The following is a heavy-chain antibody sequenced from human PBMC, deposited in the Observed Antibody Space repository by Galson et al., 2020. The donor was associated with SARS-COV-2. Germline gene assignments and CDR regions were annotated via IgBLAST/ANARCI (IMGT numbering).Heavy chain of an antibody. J-gene: IGHJ4*02. CDR1: GGSLTGYY. Sequence: SETLSLTCAVYGGSLTGYYWTWIRQPPGKGLEWIGEINHRGSASYSPSLKSRVTISVDTSKNQFSLNVSSVTAADTAVYYCARAAYRNYIRHFDSWGQGTLVSVSS. CDR2: INHRGSA. D-gene: IGHD4-4*01. V-gene: IGHV4-34*01. CDR3: ARAAYRNYIRHFDS.